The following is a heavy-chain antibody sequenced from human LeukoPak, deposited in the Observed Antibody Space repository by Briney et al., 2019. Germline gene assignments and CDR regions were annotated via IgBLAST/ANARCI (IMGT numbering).Heavy chain of an antibody. CDR2: IKQDGTEK. J-gene: IGHJ5*02. D-gene: IGHD6-13*01. CDR1: GITLSNYG. V-gene: IGHV3-7*01. Sequence: GGSLRLSCAVSGITLSNYGMTWVRQAPGKGLQWVANIKQDGTEKFYVDSVKGRFIISRDNAKNSLYLQMNSLRAEDTAVYYCAREISSWYRTEGRFDPWGQGTLVTVSS. CDR3: AREISSWYRTEGRFDP.